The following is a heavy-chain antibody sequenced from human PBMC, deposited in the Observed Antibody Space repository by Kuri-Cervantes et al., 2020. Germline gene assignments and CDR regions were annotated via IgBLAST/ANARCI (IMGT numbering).Heavy chain of an antibody. Sequence: GGSLRLSCAASGFTFSSYAMSWVRQAPGKGLEWVSAISGSGGSTYYADSVKGQFTISRDNSKNTLYPQMNSLRAEDTAVYYCAKDLSAFGIAAVFDYWGQGTLVTVSS. V-gene: IGHV3-23*01. D-gene: IGHD6-13*01. J-gene: IGHJ4*02. CDR2: ISGSGGST. CDR3: AKDLSAFGIAAVFDY. CDR1: GFTFSSYA.